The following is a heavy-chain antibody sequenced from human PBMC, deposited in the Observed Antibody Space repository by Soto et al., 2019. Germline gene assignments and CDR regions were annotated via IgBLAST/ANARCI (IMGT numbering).Heavy chain of an antibody. V-gene: IGHV3-30-3*01. Sequence: QVQLVESGGGVVQPGRSLRLSCAASGFTFSSYAMHWVRQAPGKGLEWVAVISYDGSNKYYADSVKGRFTISRDNSKNTLYLQMNSLRAEDTAVYYCARDDSYGSGHFDYWGQGTLVTVSS. CDR3: ARDDSYGSGHFDY. CDR1: GFTFSSYA. J-gene: IGHJ4*02. D-gene: IGHD3-10*01. CDR2: ISYDGSNK.